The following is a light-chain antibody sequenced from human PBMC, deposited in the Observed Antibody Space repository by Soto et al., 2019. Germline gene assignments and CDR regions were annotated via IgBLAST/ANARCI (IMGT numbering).Light chain of an antibody. V-gene: IGLV1-44*01. CDR3: AAWDDSLNGRNWV. CDR1: SSSIGSNS. CDR2: NNN. J-gene: IGLJ3*02. Sequence: QSVLTQPLSASGTPGQRVTIFCSGSSSSIGSNSVSWYQQVPGAAPKLLIHNNNERPSGVPDRFSGSKSGTSASLAISGLQSEDEANYYCAAWDDSLNGRNWVFGGGTKLTVL.